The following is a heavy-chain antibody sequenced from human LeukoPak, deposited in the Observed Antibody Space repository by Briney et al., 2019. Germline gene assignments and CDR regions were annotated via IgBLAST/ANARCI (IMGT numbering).Heavy chain of an antibody. D-gene: IGHD3-10*01. CDR3: ARVAEGSGTYYRIFDY. CDR1: GFIFSNYE. V-gene: IGHV3-48*03. CDR2: ISSTGSDI. Sequence: GGSLRLSCAGSGFIFSNYEMNWVRQAPGKGLEWVSYISSTGSDIYYADSVKGRFTISRDNAESSLYLQMNSLRDEDTAVYYCARVAEGSGTYYRIFDYWGQGTLVTVSS. J-gene: IGHJ4*02.